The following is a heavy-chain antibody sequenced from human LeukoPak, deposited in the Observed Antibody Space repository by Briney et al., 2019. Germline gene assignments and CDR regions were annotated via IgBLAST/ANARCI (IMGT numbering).Heavy chain of an antibody. CDR3: ARGTPFGGC. J-gene: IGHJ4*02. CDR1: GFSFNTYW. V-gene: IGHV3-7*03. CDR2: LKEDGNEK. D-gene: IGHD3-16*01. Sequence: PGGSLRLSCTASGFSFNTYWMHWVRQAPGKGLEWVANLKEDGNEKYYVDSVKGRFIISRDNAKNSLYLQMNSLRVEDTAIYYCARGTPFGGCWGQGTQVSVSP.